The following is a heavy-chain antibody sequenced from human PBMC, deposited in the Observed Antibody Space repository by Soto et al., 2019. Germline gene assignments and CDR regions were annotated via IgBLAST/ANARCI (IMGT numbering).Heavy chain of an antibody. CDR2: IYASENT. CDR3: ASTSFGYSYGYRY. CDR1: GGSVSSNSYS. J-gene: IGHJ4*02. V-gene: IGHV4-39*01. Sequence: SETLSLTCTFSGGSVSSNSYSWGWIRQSPGKGLEWIATIYASENTYYNPSLLSRVTISVDTSKNEFSLRLTSVTAADTAVYYCASTSFGYSYGYRYWGQGTLVTVSS. D-gene: IGHD5-18*01.